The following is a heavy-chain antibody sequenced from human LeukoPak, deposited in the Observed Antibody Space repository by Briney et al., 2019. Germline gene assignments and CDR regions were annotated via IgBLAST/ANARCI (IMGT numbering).Heavy chain of an antibody. CDR3: SKGSRASRPDYFDF. Sequence: PGGSLRLSCAASGFTFSSYAMSWVRQAPGKGLEWVSAITGSGDDTYHADSVKGRFSISRDNSKDTLYLQMNSLRAEDSAVYYCSKGSRASRPDYFDFWGQGTLVTVSS. CDR2: ITGSGDDT. D-gene: IGHD1-14*01. J-gene: IGHJ4*02. V-gene: IGHV3-23*01. CDR1: GFTFSSYA.